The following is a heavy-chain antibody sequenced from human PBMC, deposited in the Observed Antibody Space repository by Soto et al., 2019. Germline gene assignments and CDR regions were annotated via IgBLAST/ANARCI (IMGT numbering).Heavy chain of an antibody. D-gene: IGHD3-10*01. V-gene: IGHV3-30-3*01. Sequence: GGSLRLSCAASGFTFSSYAMHWVRQAPGKGLEWVAVISYDGSNKYYADSVKGRFTISRDKSKNTLYLQMNSLRAEDTAVYYCARPQNGGGVIIPFDYWGQGTLVTVSS. CDR1: GFTFSSYA. J-gene: IGHJ4*02. CDR3: ARPQNGGGVIIPFDY. CDR2: ISYDGSNK.